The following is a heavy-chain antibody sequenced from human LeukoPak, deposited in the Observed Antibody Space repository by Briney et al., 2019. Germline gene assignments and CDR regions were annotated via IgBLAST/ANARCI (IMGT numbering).Heavy chain of an antibody. J-gene: IGHJ5*02. Sequence: ASVKVSCKASGYTFTSYGISWVRQAPGQGLEWMGWISAYNGNTNYAQKLQGRVTMTTDTSTSTAYMELRSLRSDDTAVYCCARDPWDIVVVPAVIGRRDNWFDPWGQGTLVTVSS. CDR3: ARDPWDIVVVPAVIGRRDNWFDP. V-gene: IGHV1-18*01. D-gene: IGHD2-2*01. CDR1: GYTFTSYG. CDR2: ISAYNGNT.